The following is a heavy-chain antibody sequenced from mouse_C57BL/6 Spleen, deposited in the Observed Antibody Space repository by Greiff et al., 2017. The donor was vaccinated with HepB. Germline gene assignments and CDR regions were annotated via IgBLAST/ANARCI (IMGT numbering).Heavy chain of an antibody. CDR3: ARGLSLYYFDY. Sequence: VQLQQPGTELVKPGASVKLSCKASGYTFTSYWMPWVKQRPGQGLEWIGNINPSNGGTNYNEKFKSKATLTVDKSSSPAYMQLSSLTSEDSAVYYCARGLSLYYFDYWGQGTTLTVSS. V-gene: IGHV1-53*01. CDR1: GYTFTSYW. J-gene: IGHJ2*01. CDR2: INPSNGGT.